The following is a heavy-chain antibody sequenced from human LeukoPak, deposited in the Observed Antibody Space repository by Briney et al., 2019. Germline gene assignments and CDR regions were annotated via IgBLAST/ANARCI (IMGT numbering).Heavy chain of an antibody. V-gene: IGHV3-21*01. CDR2: ISSSSSYI. CDR1: GFTFSSYS. CDR3: ARDRGGYYYDSSGYLN. Sequence: GGSLRLSCAASGFTFSSYSMNWVRQAPGKGLEWVSSISSSSSYIYYADSVKGRFTISRDNAKNSLYLQMNSLRAEDTAVYYCARDRGGYYYDSSGYLNWGRGTLVTVSS. J-gene: IGHJ4*02. D-gene: IGHD3-22*01.